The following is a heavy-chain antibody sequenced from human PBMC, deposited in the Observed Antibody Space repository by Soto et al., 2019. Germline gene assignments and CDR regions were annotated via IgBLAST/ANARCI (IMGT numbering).Heavy chain of an antibody. Sequence: QVQLVQSGAEVKKPGSSVKVSCKASGGTFSSYAISWVRQAPGQGLEWMGGIVPIFGTANYAQKFQGRVTITADESTSTSYMELSSLRSEDTAVYYCARESYSSGWQMDSYFDYWGQGTLVTVSS. V-gene: IGHV1-69*01. D-gene: IGHD6-19*01. CDR3: ARESYSSGWQMDSYFDY. CDR2: IVPIFGTA. CDR1: GGTFSSYA. J-gene: IGHJ4*02.